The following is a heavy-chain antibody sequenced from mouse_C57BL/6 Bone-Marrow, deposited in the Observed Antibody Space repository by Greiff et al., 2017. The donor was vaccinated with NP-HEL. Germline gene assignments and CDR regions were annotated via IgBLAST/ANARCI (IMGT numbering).Heavy chain of an antibody. CDR3: ASVHYEVDGAWFAY. D-gene: IGHD2-3*01. CDR2: IWGVGGT. J-gene: IGHJ3*01. V-gene: IGHV2-6*01. CDR1: GFSLTSYG. Sequence: QVQLQQSGPGLVAPSQSLSITCTVSGFSLTSYGVDWVRQSPGKGLEWLGVIWGVGGTTYYSALKSRLSISKDNSKSQVFLKMNSLQTDDTAMYYCASVHYEVDGAWFAYWGQGTLVTVSA.